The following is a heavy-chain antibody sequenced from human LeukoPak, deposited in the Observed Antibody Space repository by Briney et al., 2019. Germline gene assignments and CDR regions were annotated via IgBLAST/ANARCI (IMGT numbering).Heavy chain of an antibody. CDR2: IYYSGST. CDR3: ARRYGNYYMDV. Sequence: AETLSLTCTVSGGSISSSSYYWGWIRQPPGKGLEWIGSIYYSGSTYYNPSLKSRVTISVDTSKNQFSLKLSSVTAADTAVYYCARRYGNYYMDVWGKGTTVTISS. V-gene: IGHV4-39*01. J-gene: IGHJ6*03. D-gene: IGHD5-18*01. CDR1: GGSISSSSYY.